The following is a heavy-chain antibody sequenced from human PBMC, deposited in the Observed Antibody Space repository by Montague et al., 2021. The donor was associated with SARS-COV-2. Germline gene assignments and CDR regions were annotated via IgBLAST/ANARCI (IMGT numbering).Heavy chain of an antibody. V-gene: IGHV3-53*04. D-gene: IGHD3-16*01. CDR3: ARGNDDYVWGSLGPFDP. CDR2: IYSGGST. CDR1: GFTFSSYE. J-gene: IGHJ5*02. Sequence: SLRLSCAASGFTFSSYEMNWVRQAPGKGLEWVSVIYSGGSTYYADSVKGRFTISRHNSKNTLYLQMNSLRAEDTAVYYCARGNDDYVWGSLGPFDPWGQGTLVTVSS.